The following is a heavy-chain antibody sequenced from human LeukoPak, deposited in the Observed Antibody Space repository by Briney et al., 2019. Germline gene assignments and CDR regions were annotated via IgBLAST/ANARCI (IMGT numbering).Heavy chain of an antibody. J-gene: IGHJ6*03. CDR3: ARDVPAASYMDV. CDR1: GGSISSHY. V-gene: IGHV4-59*11. CDR2: IYYSGST. D-gene: IGHD2-2*01. Sequence: SETLSLTCTVSGGSISSHYWSWFRQPPGKGLEWIGYIYYSGSTNYNPSLKSRVTISVDTSKNQFSLKLSSVTAADTAVYYCARDVPAASYMDVWGKGTTVTVSS.